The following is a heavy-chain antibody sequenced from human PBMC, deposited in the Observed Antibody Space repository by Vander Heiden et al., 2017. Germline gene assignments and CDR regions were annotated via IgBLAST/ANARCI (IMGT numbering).Heavy chain of an antibody. V-gene: IGHV3-33*01. D-gene: IGHD1-26*01. CDR1: GFIFTHAG. Sequence: QVQLVESGGGVVHPGPSLRLPGETSGFIFTHAGMHWVRQSPGKGLEWVADFWADGRSTYYGDSVKGRFIISRDISKNTLYLQMNNLRGDDTAVYYCVRDGYNGYGDLGDWGRGTLVTVSS. CDR2: FWADGRST. J-gene: IGHJ4*02. CDR3: VRDGYNGYGDLGD.